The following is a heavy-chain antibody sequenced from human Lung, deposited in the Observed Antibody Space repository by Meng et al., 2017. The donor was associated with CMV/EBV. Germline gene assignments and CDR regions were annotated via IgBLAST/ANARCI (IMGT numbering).Heavy chain of an antibody. CDR1: GGSISSGGYY. D-gene: IGHD3-10*01. J-gene: IGHJ3*02. Sequence: SETLSLXCRVSGGSISSGGYYWSWIRHHPGKGLEWIGYIYYTGSTFYNPSLRSRVTISVDTSTDQFSLKLNSVTAADTAVYYCARDLWVRGSGSYYNGPQNAFDIWGQGTLVTVSS. CDR2: IYYTGST. CDR3: ARDLWVRGSGSYYNGPQNAFDI. V-gene: IGHV4-31*02.